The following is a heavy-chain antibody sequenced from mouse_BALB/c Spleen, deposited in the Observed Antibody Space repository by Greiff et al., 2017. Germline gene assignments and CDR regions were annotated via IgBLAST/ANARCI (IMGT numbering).Heavy chain of an antibody. Sequence: EVHLVESGGGLVKPGGSLKLSCAASGFTFSSYAMSWVRQTPEKRLEWVATISSGGSYTYYPDSVKGRFTISRDNAKNTLYLQMSSLRSEDTAMYYCARLGYYGSSYGGAWFAYWGQGTLVTVSA. V-gene: IGHV5-9-3*01. D-gene: IGHD1-1*01. CDR2: ISSGGSYT. CDR3: ARLGYYGSSYGGAWFAY. J-gene: IGHJ3*01. CDR1: GFTFSSYA.